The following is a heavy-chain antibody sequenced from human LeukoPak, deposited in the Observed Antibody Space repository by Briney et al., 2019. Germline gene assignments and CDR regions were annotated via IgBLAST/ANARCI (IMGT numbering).Heavy chain of an antibody. CDR1: GGSISSYY. D-gene: IGHD1-26*01. CDR3: ANHSGSYYWYAFDI. J-gene: IGHJ3*02. CDR2: IYYSGST. Sequence: SETLSLTCTVSGGSISSYYWSWIRQPPGKGLEWIGYIYYSGSTNYNPSLKSRVTMSVDTSKNQFSLKLSSVTAADTAVYYCANHSGSYYWYAFDIWGQGTMVTVSS. V-gene: IGHV4-59*01.